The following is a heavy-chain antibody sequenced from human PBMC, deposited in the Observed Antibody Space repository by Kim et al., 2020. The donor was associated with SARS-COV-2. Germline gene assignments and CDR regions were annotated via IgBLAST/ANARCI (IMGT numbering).Heavy chain of an antibody. CDR3: ARVGTYYYDSSGYFDY. V-gene: IGHV3-30-3*01. CDR1: GFTFSSYA. CDR2: ISYDGSNK. D-gene: IGHD3-22*01. Sequence: GGSLRLSCAASGFTFSSYAMHWVRQAPGKGLEWVAVISYDGSNKYYADSVKGRFTISRDNSKNTLYLQMNSLRAEDTAVYYCARVGTYYYDSSGYFDYWGQGTLVTVSS. J-gene: IGHJ4*02.